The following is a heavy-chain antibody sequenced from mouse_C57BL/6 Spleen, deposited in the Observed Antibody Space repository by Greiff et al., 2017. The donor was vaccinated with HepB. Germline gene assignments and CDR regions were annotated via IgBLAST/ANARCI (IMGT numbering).Heavy chain of an antibody. V-gene: IGHV1-82*01. D-gene: IGHD3-2*02. Sequence: QVQLQQSGPELVKPGASVKISCKASGYAFSSSWMNWVKQRPGKGLEWIGRIYPGDGDTNYNGKFKGKATLTADKSSRTAYMQLSSLTSEDSAVYFCARDSAGSYYFDYWGQGTTLTVSS. CDR1: GYAFSSSW. CDR3: ARDSAGSYYFDY. CDR2: IYPGDGDT. J-gene: IGHJ2*01.